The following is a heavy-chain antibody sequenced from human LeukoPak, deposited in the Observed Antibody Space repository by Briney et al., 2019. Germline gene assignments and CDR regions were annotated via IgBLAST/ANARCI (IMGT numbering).Heavy chain of an antibody. CDR1: GFIFSSYA. Sequence: GGSLRLSCAASGFIFSSYAMSWVRQAPGKGLEGVSAISGSGGSTYYADSVKGRFTISRDNSKNTLYLQMNSLRAEDTAVYYCAKDFVKRYGSVYWGQGTLVTVSS. CDR3: AKDFVKRYGSVY. V-gene: IGHV3-23*01. J-gene: IGHJ4*02. CDR2: ISGSGGST. D-gene: IGHD3-10*01.